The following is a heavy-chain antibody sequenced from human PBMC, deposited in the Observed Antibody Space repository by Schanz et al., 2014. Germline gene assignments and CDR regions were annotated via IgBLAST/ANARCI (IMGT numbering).Heavy chain of an antibody. J-gene: IGHJ4*02. D-gene: IGHD3-22*01. Sequence: EQLVESGGGLVKPGGSLRLSCAASGFTLSDHYMDWVRQAPGKGLEWVSVIYSGIGAYYADSVKDRFTVSRDNSKNTVYLQMNRLRAEDTAVYYCARVHHYDPSGWGYFDYWGQGALVTVSS. CDR1: GFTLSDHY. V-gene: IGHV3-66*01. CDR2: IYSGIGA. CDR3: ARVHHYDPSGWGYFDY.